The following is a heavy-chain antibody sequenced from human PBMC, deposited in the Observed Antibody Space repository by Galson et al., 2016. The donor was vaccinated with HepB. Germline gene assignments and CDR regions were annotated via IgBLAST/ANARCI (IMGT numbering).Heavy chain of an antibody. CDR1: GFSFSNYG. V-gene: IGHV3-33*01. CDR2: IWYDGSKT. Sequence: SLRLSCAASGFSFSNYGMHWVRQAPGKGLEWVAIIWYDGSKTYYADSMRGRSTISRDNSNNTLYLQMDSLRTEDTAVYFCVRDGSSAWYVDYRGQGTLVTVAS. J-gene: IGHJ4*02. D-gene: IGHD6-19*01. CDR3: VRDGSSAWYVDY.